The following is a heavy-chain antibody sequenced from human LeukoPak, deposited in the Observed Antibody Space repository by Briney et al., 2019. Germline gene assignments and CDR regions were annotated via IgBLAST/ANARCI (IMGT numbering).Heavy chain of an antibody. CDR2: IDQDGSEK. V-gene: IGHV3-7*01. CDR1: GFTFSNYW. D-gene: IGHD6-13*01. J-gene: IGHJ4*02. Sequence: GGSLRLSXAASGFTFSNYWMTWVRQAPGKGLEWVANIDQDGSEKFYVDSVKGRFTISRDNGKNSMYLQMNSLRAEDTALYYCARDQGAAGDYWGQGTLVTVSS. CDR3: ARDQGAAGDY.